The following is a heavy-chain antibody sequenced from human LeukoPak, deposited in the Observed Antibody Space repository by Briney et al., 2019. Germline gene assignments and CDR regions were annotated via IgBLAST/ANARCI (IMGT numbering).Heavy chain of an antibody. CDR2: IYYSGNT. D-gene: IGHD1-14*01. CDR1: GVSIRNSY. V-gene: IGHV4-59*01. CDR3: ARELPRSTTFIDY. J-gene: IGHJ4*02. Sequence: SETLSLTCTVSGVSIRNSYWSWIRQPPGEGLEWIGYIYYSGNTNYNPSLKSRVTISIDTSKNQFSLKLNSVTAAGTAVYYCARELPRSTTFIDYWGQGTLVTVSS.